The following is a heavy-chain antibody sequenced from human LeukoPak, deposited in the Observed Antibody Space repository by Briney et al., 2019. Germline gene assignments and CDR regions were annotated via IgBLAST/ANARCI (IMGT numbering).Heavy chain of an antibody. D-gene: IGHD5-18*01. V-gene: IGHV3-23*01. CDR3: ANSRGYSYGYSYFDY. CDR2: ISGSGGST. CDR1: GFTFSSYA. J-gene: IGHJ4*02. Sequence: GGSLRLSCAASGFTFSSYAMSWVRQAPGKGLEWVSAISGSGGSTYYADSVKGRFTISRDNSKNTLYLQMNSLRAEDTAVYYCANSRGYSYGYSYFDYWGQGTLVTGSS.